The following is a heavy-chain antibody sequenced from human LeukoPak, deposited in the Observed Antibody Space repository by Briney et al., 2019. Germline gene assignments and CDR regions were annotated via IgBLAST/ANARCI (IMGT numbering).Heavy chain of an antibody. CDR2: TYYRSKWYN. V-gene: IGHV6-1*01. CDR3: ARAPYYDYVWGSFDY. J-gene: IGHJ4*02. CDR1: GDSVSSNSAA. D-gene: IGHD3-16*01. Sequence: SQTLSLTCAISGDSVSSNSAAWNWIRESPSRGLEWLGRTYYRSKWYNDYAVSVKSRITINPDTSKNQFSLQLNSVTPEDTAVYYCARAPYYDYVWGSFDYWGQGTLVTVSS.